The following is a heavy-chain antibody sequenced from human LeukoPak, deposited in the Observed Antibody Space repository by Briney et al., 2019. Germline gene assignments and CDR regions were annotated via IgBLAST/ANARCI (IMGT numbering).Heavy chain of an antibody. CDR3: AREGNWNDQDY. Sequence: GGSLRLSCAVSGFAVSNDYMSWVRQAQGKGLEWVSVIYGGGSTYYADSVRGRFTISRNNSENTLYLQMNSLRAEDTAVYYCAREGNWNDQDYWGQGTLVTVSS. CDR1: GFAVSNDY. J-gene: IGHJ4*02. D-gene: IGHD1-20*01. V-gene: IGHV3-53*01. CDR2: IYGGGST.